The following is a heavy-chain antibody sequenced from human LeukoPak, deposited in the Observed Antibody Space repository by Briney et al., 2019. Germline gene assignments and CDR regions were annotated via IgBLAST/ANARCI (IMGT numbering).Heavy chain of an antibody. CDR3: ASRLYCSNTRCRNFPFAY. CDR2: IIPIFGTA. V-gene: IGHV1-69*13. J-gene: IGHJ4*02. Sequence: ASVKVSCKASAGTFSSYAINWVRQAPGQGLEWMGGIIPIFGTANYAQKFQDRVTITADESTSTAYMELSSLRSEDTAIYYCASRLYCSNTRCRNFPFAYWGQGTLVTVSS. D-gene: IGHD2-2*01. CDR1: AGTFSSYA.